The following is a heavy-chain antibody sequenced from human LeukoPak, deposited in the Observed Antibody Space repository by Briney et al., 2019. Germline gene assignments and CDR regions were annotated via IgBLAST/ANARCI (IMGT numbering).Heavy chain of an antibody. Sequence: SETLSLTCSVSGGSISSGGYYWSWIRQHPGKGLEWIGYNTYYNPSLKSRVTISLDTSKNQFSLKLSSVTAADTAVYYCARGGFGSGIVVVPAARPSAAWFDPWGQGTLVTVSS. D-gene: IGHD2-2*01. CDR1: GGSISSGGYY. V-gene: IGHV4-31*03. CDR3: ARGGFGSGIVVVPAARPSAAWFDP. J-gene: IGHJ5*02. CDR2: NT.